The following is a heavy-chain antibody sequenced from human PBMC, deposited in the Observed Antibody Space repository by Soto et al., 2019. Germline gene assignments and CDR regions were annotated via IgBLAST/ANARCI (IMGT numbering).Heavy chain of an antibody. V-gene: IGHV3-15*01. CDR1: GFIFSNAW. CDR2: IKSKSDGGTT. Sequence: EVQLVESGGDLVKPGGSLRLSCAASGFIFSNAWMSWVRQAPGKGLEWVGRIKSKSDGGTTDYAAPAKGRFNISRDDSKNTLYLQMNGLKIEDTAVYYCTTGWSSKDYWGQGTLVTVSS. J-gene: IGHJ4*02. D-gene: IGHD2-2*01. CDR3: TTGWSSKDY.